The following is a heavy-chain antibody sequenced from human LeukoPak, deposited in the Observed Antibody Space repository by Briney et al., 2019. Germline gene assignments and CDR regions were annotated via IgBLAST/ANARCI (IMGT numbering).Heavy chain of an antibody. J-gene: IGHJ2*01. CDR1: GFTFRSYG. CDR3: AKDRSSWTLSWYFDL. Sequence: GGSLRLSCAASGFTFRSYGMHWVRQAPGKGLEYVSAISSNGGRTYYANSVKGRFTISRDNSRNTLYLQMGSLRAEDMAVYYCAKDRSSWTLSWYFDLWGRGTLVTVSS. D-gene: IGHD6-13*01. V-gene: IGHV3-64*01. CDR2: ISSNGGRT.